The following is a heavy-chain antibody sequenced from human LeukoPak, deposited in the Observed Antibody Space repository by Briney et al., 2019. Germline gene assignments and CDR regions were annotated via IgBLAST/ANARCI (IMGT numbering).Heavy chain of an antibody. V-gene: IGHV3-11*04. J-gene: IGHJ4*02. CDR2: ISSSGSTI. D-gene: IGHD3-22*01. CDR1: GFTFSDYY. CDR3: ARDPTYYYDSSGYYSTHYFDY. Sequence: KPGGSLRLSCAASGFTFSDYYMSWIRQAPGKGLEWVSYISSSGSTIYYADSVKGRFTISRDNAKNSLYLQMNSLRAEDTAVYYCARDPTYYYDSSGYYSTHYFDYWGQGTLVTVSS.